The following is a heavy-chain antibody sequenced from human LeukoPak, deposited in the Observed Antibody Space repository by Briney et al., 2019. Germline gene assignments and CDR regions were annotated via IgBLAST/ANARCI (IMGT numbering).Heavy chain of an antibody. CDR3: ASKDYYDSSGYPDAFDI. V-gene: IGHV3-66*01. D-gene: IGHD3-22*01. CDR1: GFTVSSNY. J-gene: IGHJ3*02. Sequence: GGSLRLSCAASGFTVSSNYMSWVRQAPGKGLEWVSVIYSGGSTYYADSVKGRFTISRDNSKNTLYLQMNSLRAEDTAVYYCASKDYYDSSGYPDAFDIWGQGTMVTVSS. CDR2: IYSGGST.